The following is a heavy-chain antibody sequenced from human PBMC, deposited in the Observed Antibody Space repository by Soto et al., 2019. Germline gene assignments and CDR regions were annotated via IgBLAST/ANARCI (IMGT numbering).Heavy chain of an antibody. CDR1: GFSFTTYS. D-gene: IGHD3-22*01. CDR3: ARDGYSFDSSGYPDY. CDR2: ISYDGSTK. Sequence: QVQLVESGGGVVQPGRSRRLSCAVSGFSFTTYSMHWVRQAPGKGLEWVAVISYDGSTKYYADSVKGRFTISTDNSKNTLYLQMNSLTPEDSALYYCARDGYSFDSSGYPDYWGQGTLVTVSS. V-gene: IGHV3-30*04. J-gene: IGHJ4*02.